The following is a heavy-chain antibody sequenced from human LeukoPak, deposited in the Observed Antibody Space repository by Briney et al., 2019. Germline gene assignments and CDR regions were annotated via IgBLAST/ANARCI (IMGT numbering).Heavy chain of an antibody. V-gene: IGHV3-7*01. D-gene: IGHD6-13*01. Sequence: GGSLRLSCAASRFTFSSYWMSWVRQAPGKGLEWVANIKQDGSEKYYVDSVKGRFTISRDNAKNSLYLQMNSLRAEDTAVYYCARESSWAFDYWGQGTLVTVSS. CDR3: ARESSWAFDY. CDR1: RFTFSSYW. CDR2: IKQDGSEK. J-gene: IGHJ4*02.